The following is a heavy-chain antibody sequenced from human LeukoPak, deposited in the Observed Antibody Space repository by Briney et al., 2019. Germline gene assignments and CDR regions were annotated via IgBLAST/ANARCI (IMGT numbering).Heavy chain of an antibody. Sequence: ASVKVSCKASGGTFSNFAINWVRQAPGQGLQWMGRIFPMFGTTMYAQTFQGRISITTDESTTTAYINLSGLTTDDTAMYYCARDFVTEDCAAGRCRLESWGQGSLVTVSP. D-gene: IGHD2-8*02. J-gene: IGHJ4*02. CDR3: ARDFVTEDCAAGRCRLES. CDR1: GGTFSNFA. CDR2: IFPMFGTT. V-gene: IGHV1-69*05.